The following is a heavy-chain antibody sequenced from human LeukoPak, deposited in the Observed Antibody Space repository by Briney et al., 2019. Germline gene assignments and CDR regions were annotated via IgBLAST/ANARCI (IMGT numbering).Heavy chain of an antibody. CDR3: ARVVSSGPLYFDY. D-gene: IGHD6-19*01. J-gene: IGHJ4*02. CDR2: SIPILGIA. CDR1: GSTFSSYA. V-gene: IGHV1-69*04. Sequence: SVKVSCKASGSTFSSYAISWVRQAPGQGLEWMGRSIPILGIANYAQKFQGRVTITADKSTSTAYMELSSLRSEDTAVYYCARVVSSGPLYFDYWGQGTLVTVSS.